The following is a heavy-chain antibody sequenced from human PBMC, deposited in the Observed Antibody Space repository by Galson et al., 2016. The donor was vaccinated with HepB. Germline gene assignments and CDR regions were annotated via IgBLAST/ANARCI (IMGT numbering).Heavy chain of an antibody. Sequence: TLSLTCTVSGGSISSGGYYWSWIRQHPGKGLEWIGYIYYSGSTYYNPSLKNRVTISLDTSKNKVSLKLRSVSAADTAVYYCARDFGLRNYGFWSGERPSDAFDIWGQGTMVTVSS. CDR1: GGSISSGGYY. J-gene: IGHJ3*02. CDR3: ARDFGLRNYGFWSGERPSDAFDI. V-gene: IGHV4-31*03. D-gene: IGHD3-3*01. CDR2: IYYSGST.